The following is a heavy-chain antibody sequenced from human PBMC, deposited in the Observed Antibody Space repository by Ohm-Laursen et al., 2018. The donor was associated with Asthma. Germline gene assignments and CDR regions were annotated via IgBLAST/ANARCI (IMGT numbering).Heavy chain of an antibody. D-gene: IGHD3-9*01. CDR2: MNPNSGNT. V-gene: IGHV1-8*01. Sequence: ASVKVSCKASGYTFTSYDINWVRQATGQGLEWMGWMNPNSGNTGFDQKFQCRVTMTRNTSISTAYMELSRLISDDTAVYYCARGRRTEKSRYYDILTGYYDDRGYWGQGTLVTVSS. CDR1: GYTFTSYD. J-gene: IGHJ4*02. CDR3: ARGRRTEKSRYYDILTGYYDDRGY.